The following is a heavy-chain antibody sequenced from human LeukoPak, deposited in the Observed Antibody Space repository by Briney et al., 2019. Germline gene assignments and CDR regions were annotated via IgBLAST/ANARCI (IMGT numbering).Heavy chain of an antibody. CDR3: ARDVTHCGGDCYSGDY. V-gene: IGHV3-30-3*01. Sequence: PGGSLRLSCAASGFTFSSYAMHWVRQAPGKGLEWVAVISYDGSNKNYADSVKGRFTISRDNAKNSLYLQMNSLRAEDTAVYYCARDVTHCGGDCYSGDYWGQGTLVTVSS. CDR2: ISYDGSNK. D-gene: IGHD2-21*02. CDR1: GFTFSSYA. J-gene: IGHJ4*02.